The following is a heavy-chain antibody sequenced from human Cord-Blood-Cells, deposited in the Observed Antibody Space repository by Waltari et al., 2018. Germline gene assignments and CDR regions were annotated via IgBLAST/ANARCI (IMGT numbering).Heavy chain of an antibody. Sequence: QVQLVQSGAEVKKPGASVKVSCKASGYTFTSYDINWVRQATGQGLGWMGGMNPNRGNTGYAQKFQGRVTITRNTSISTAYMGLSSLRSEDTAVYYCARVPNWGYDAFDIWGQGTMVTVSS. CDR2: MNPNRGNT. CDR3: ARVPNWGYDAFDI. J-gene: IGHJ3*02. V-gene: IGHV1-8*03. CDR1: GYTFTSYD. D-gene: IGHD7-27*01.